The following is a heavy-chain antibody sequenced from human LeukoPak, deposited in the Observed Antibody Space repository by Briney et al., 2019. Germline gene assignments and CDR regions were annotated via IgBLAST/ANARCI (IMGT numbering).Heavy chain of an antibody. D-gene: IGHD5-18*01. Sequence: SETLSLTCTVSGGSISSSSYYWGWLRPPPEKLLELIGSIYYSGTTHYNPSLESRVTISVDTSKNQFSLKLASVTAADTAIYYCAKGAGGFSYYNWFDPWGQGTLVTVSS. CDR1: GGSISSSSYY. V-gene: IGHV4-39*07. J-gene: IGHJ5*02. CDR2: IYYSGTT. CDR3: AKGAGGFSYYNWFDP.